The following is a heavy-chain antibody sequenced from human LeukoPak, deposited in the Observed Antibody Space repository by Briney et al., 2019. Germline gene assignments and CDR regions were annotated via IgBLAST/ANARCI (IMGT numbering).Heavy chain of an antibody. CDR3: ARDGLHTAHFDY. CDR1: GFTFRSYE. CDR2: ISSSGSNI. V-gene: IGHV3-48*03. D-gene: IGHD5-18*01. Sequence: GGSLRLSCAASGFTFRSYEMNWVRQAPGKGLKWVSYISSSGSNIYYADSVKGRFTISRDNAKNSLFLQMNSLRAEDTAVYYCARDGLHTAHFDYWGQGTLVTVSS. J-gene: IGHJ4*02.